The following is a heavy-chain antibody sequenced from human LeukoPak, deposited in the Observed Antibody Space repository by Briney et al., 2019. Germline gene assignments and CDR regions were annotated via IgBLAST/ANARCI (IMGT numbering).Heavy chain of an antibody. Sequence: SETLSLTCTVSGGSIISSSSYWGWIRQPPKKGLECIGAIYYNGNTYYNRSLRSRVTMSVDTSKNQFSLKLNSVTAADTAVYYCASTHAGRYYTTFDYWGQGALVTVSS. D-gene: IGHD3-10*01. V-gene: IGHV4-39*01. CDR1: GGSIISSSSY. J-gene: IGHJ4*02. CDR2: IYYNGNT. CDR3: ASTHAGRYYTTFDY.